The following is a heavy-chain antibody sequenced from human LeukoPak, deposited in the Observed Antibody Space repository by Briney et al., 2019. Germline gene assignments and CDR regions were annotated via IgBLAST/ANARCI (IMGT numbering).Heavy chain of an antibody. CDR2: INPSGGST. CDR3: ARGGPATDDPGPFDY. J-gene: IGHJ4*02. CDR1: GYTFTSYY. V-gene: IGHV1-46*01. Sequence: ASVKVSCKASGYTFTSYYMHWVRQAPGQGLEWMGIINPSGGSTSYAQKFQGRVTMTGDMSTSTVYMELSSLRSEDTAVYYCARGGPATDDPGPFDYWGQGTLVTVSS. D-gene: IGHD4-11*01.